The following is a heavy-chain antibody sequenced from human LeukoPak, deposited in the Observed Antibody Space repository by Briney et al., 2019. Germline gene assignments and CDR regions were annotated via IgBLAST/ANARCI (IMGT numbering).Heavy chain of an antibody. CDR3: AKAGSMVRGLLHPRYYYYMDV. J-gene: IGHJ6*03. CDR2: ISGSGGST. Sequence: GGSLRLSCAASGFTFSSYAMSWVRQAPGKGLEWVSAISGSGGSTYYADSVKGRFTISRDNSKNTLYLQMNSLRAEDTAVYYCAKAGSMVRGLLHPRYYYYMDVWGKGTTVTVSS. D-gene: IGHD3-10*01. CDR1: GFTFSSYA. V-gene: IGHV3-23*01.